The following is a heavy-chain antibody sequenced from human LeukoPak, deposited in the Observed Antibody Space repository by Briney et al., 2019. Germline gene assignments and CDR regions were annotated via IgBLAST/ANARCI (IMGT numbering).Heavy chain of an antibody. Sequence: PGGSLRLSCAASGFTFSSYAMSWVRQAPGKGLEWVSAISGSGGSTYYADSVKGRFTISRDNSKNTLYLQMNSLRAEDTAVYYCAKDLSWWELHFPPPGIWGQGTMVTVSP. CDR3: AKDLSWWELHFPPPGI. J-gene: IGHJ3*02. CDR1: GFTFSSYA. D-gene: IGHD1-26*01. V-gene: IGHV3-23*01. CDR2: ISGSGGST.